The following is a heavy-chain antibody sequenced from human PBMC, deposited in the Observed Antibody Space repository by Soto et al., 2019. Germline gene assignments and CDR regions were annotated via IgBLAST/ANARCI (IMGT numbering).Heavy chain of an antibody. CDR3: ARSYGSGNYYGVPSNWFDP. CDR2: IYHSGST. J-gene: IGHJ5*02. V-gene: IGHV4-31*01. CDR1: GGSIRSGTYY. Sequence: QVQLQESGPGLVKPSQTLSLTCTVSGGSIRSGTYYWSWIRQHPGKGLEWIGYIYHSGSTYYNPSLERLVTISLATSKNHFSLKLSSVTAADTAVYYCARSYGSGNYYGVPSNWFDPWVQGTLDTVSS. D-gene: IGHD3-10*01.